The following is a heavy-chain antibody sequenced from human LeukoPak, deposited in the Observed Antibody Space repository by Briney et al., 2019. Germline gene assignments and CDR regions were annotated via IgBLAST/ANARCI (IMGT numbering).Heavy chain of an antibody. CDR2: ISGSGAST. J-gene: IGHJ4*02. D-gene: IGHD5-18*01. CDR1: GFTFSSYF. V-gene: IGHV3-23*01. CDR3: AKFRGYSYGPIGY. Sequence: GGSLRLSCAASGFTFSSYFLTWVRQAPGKGLEWVSVISGSGASTFYADSVKGRFTISRDNSKNTLYLQMNSLRAEDTAVYYCAKFRGYSYGPIGYWGQGTLVTVSS.